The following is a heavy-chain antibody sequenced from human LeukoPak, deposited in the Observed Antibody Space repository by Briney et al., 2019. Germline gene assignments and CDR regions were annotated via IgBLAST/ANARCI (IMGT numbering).Heavy chain of an antibody. CDR1: GGSISSGGYY. CDR2: IYYSGST. CDR3: ARDLTYCGGDCHWFDP. D-gene: IGHD2-21*02. V-gene: IGHV4-31*03. Sequence: SQPLSLTCTVSGGSISSGGYYWSWIRQHPGKGLEWIGYIYYSGSTYYNPSLKSRVTISVDTSKNQFSLKLSSVTAADTAVYYCARDLTYCGGDCHWFDPWGQGTLVTVSS. J-gene: IGHJ5*02.